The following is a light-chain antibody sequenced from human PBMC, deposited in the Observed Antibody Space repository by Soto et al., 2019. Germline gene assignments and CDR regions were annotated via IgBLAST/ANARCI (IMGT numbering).Light chain of an antibody. CDR1: QGIRSL. CDR2: AAS. V-gene: IGKV1-9*01. Sequence: DIQLTQSPSFLSASVGDRVTITCRASQGIRSLLTWYQQKPGKAPKLLIYAASTLQSGVPSRFSGGGSGTDFTLTINSLQPEDFATYYCLHFNNFPPTFGGGTKVEVK. J-gene: IGKJ4*01. CDR3: LHFNNFPPT.